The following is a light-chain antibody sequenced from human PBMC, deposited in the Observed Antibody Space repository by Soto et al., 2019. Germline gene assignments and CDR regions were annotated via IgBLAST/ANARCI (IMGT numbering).Light chain of an antibody. CDR2: EDS. V-gene: IGLV2-14*01. J-gene: IGLJ1*01. Sequence: QSALTQPASVSGSPGQSITISCTGTSSDVGGYNYVSWYQQHRGKAPKLMIYEDSNRPSGVSNRFSGSKSGNTASLTISGLQAEDEADYYCSSYTSSSTQVFGTGTKLTVL. CDR3: SSYTSSSTQV. CDR1: SSDVGGYNY.